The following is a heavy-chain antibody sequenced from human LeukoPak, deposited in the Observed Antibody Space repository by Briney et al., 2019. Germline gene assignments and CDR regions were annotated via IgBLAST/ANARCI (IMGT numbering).Heavy chain of an antibody. D-gene: IGHD7-27*01. J-gene: IGHJ4*02. Sequence: PGGSLRLSCAASRFTFSDYYMSWIRQAPGKGLEWVSYISGSDSTTYYADSVKGRFTISRNNAKNSLYLQMNSLRAEDTAVYYCARAAKWGLYYFDYWGQGTLVTVSS. V-gene: IGHV3-11*01. CDR2: ISGSDSTT. CDR3: ARAAKWGLYYFDY. CDR1: RFTFSDYY.